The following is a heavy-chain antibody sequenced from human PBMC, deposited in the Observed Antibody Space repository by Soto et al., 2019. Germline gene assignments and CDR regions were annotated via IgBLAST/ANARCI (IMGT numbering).Heavy chain of an antibody. Sequence: QLQLQESGPGLVKPSETLSLTCTVSGGSISSSSYYWGWIRQPPGKGLEWIGSIYYSGSTYYNPSLKSRVTISVDTSKNQFSLKLSSVTAAGTVVYYCARRGYTMVRGVITYYFDYWGQGTLVTVSS. V-gene: IGHV4-39*01. D-gene: IGHD3-10*01. CDR1: GGSISSSSYY. CDR3: ARRGYTMVRGVITYYFDY. CDR2: IYYSGST. J-gene: IGHJ4*02.